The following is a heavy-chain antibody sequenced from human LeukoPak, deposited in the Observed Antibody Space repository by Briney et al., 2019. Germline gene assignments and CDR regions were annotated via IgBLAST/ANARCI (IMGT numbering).Heavy chain of an antibody. Sequence: ASVKVSCKASGGTFSSYAISWVRQAPGQGLEWMGRIIPILGIANYAQKFQGRVTITADKSTSTAYMGLSSLRSEDTAVYYCARGLPYYDILTGYYRYWGQGTLVTVSS. CDR3: ARGLPYYDILTGYYRY. V-gene: IGHV1-69*04. D-gene: IGHD3-9*01. CDR1: GGTFSSYA. CDR2: IIPILGIA. J-gene: IGHJ4*02.